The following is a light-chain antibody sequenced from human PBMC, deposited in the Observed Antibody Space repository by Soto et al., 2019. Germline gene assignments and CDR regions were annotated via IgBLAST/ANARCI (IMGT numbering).Light chain of an antibody. Sequence: QSVLTQPASVSGSPGQSITISCTGTSSDVGGYNFVSWYQQHPDKAPKLMIYDVTNRPSGVSNRFSGSKSGHTASLTISGLQAEDEADYYCSSYTSISTYVFGTGTKVTV. V-gene: IGLV2-14*01. J-gene: IGLJ1*01. CDR3: SSYTSISTYV. CDR1: SSDVGGYNF. CDR2: DVT.